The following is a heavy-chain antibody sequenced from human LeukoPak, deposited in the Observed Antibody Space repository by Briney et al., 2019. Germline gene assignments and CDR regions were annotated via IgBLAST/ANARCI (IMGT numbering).Heavy chain of an antibody. D-gene: IGHD2-15*01. Sequence: ETLSLTCAVCGGSFSGYYWSWIRQPPGKGLVWVSRINSDGSSTSYADSVKGRFTISRDNAKNTLYLQMNSLRVEDTAVYYCARGGGSIAYYWGQGTLVTVSS. CDR1: GGSFSGYY. CDR3: ARGGGSIAYY. CDR2: INSDGSST. J-gene: IGHJ4*02. V-gene: IGHV3-74*01.